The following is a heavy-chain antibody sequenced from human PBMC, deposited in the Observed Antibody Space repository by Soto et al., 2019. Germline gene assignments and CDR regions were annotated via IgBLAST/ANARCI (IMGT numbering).Heavy chain of an antibody. D-gene: IGHD3-9*01. J-gene: IGHJ4*02. CDR2: IYPGDSDA. CDR3: ARQADYNILTGYFYYFDY. V-gene: IGHV5-51*01. Sequence: LKISCKSSGYSFTDYWIGWVRQMPGKGLEWMGIIYPGDSDARYSPSFQGQVTISVDTSINTAFLRWNSLTASDTAMYYCARQADYNILTGYFYYFDYWGQGSLVTVSS. CDR1: GYSFTDYW.